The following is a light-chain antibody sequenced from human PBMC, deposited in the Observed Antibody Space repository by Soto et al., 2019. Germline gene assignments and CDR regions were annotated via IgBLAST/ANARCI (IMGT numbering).Light chain of an antibody. CDR1: QSVRSSY. CDR3: QPYGSSPYT. CDR2: GAS. Sequence: ENVLTQSPGTLSLSPGERATLSCRASQSVRSSYLAWYQQKPGQAPRLLIYGASSRATGIPDRFSGSGSGTDFTLTISRLEPEDFAVYYCQPYGSSPYTFGQGTKLEI. J-gene: IGKJ2*01. V-gene: IGKV3-20*01.